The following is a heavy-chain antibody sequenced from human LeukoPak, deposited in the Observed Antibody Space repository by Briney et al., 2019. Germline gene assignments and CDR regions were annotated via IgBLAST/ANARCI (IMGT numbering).Heavy chain of an antibody. J-gene: IGHJ1*01. Sequence: GGSLRLSCAASGFTFSSYAMSWVRQAPGKGLEWVAAISVSGGNIYYADSVKGRFTISRDNSKNTLYMQMSSLRAEDTAVYYCAREGIAAASSRYFHHWGQGTLVTVSS. D-gene: IGHD6-25*01. CDR1: GFTFSSYA. CDR3: AREGIAAASSRYFHH. V-gene: IGHV3-23*01. CDR2: ISVSGGNI.